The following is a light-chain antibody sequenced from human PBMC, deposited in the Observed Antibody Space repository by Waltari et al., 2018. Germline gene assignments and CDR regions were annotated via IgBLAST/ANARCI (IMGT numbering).Light chain of an antibody. CDR1: NNDIGSYHL. CDR2: EVN. J-gene: IGLJ2*01. CDR3: CSYAGTPRVV. Sequence: QSALTQPASVSGSPGQSITISCTGTNNDIGSYHLLSWYQQHPAKAPKVLIFEVNKRPSGVANRFAGSKSGNTASLTVSGLHPEDEADYYCCSYAGTPRVVFGGGTKLTVL. V-gene: IGLV2-23*02.